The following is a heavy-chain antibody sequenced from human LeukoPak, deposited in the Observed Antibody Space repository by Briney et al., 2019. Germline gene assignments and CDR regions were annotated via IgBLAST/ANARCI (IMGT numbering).Heavy chain of an antibody. CDR1: GFTFSSYS. CDR2: ISSSSSYI. V-gene: IGHV3-21*01. D-gene: IGHD6-19*01. J-gene: IGHJ4*02. CDR3: ARDGFGAYSSGWYGLYFDY. Sequence: GGSLRLSCAASGFTFSSYSMNWVRQAPGKGLEWVSSISSSSSYIYYADSVKGRFTISRDNAKNSLYLQMNSLRAEDTAVYYCARDGFGAYSSGWYGLYFDYWGQGTLVTVSS.